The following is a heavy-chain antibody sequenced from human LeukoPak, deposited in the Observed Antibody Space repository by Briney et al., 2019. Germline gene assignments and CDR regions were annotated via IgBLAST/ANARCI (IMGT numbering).Heavy chain of an antibody. CDR3: AKRSITMVRGAPYYYYMDV. Sequence: GGSLRLSCAASGFTFSSYAMHWVRQAPGKGLEWVAVISYDGSNKYYADSVKGRFTISRDNSKNTLYLQMSSLRAEDTAVYYCAKRSITMVRGAPYYYYMDVWGKGTTVTVSS. CDR1: GFTFSSYA. D-gene: IGHD3-10*01. CDR2: ISYDGSNK. J-gene: IGHJ6*03. V-gene: IGHV3-30-3*02.